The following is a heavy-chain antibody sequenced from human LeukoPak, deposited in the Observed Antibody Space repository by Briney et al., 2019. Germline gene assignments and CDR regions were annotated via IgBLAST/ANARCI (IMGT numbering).Heavy chain of an antibody. Sequence: GGSLRLSCAASGFTFSSYSMNWVRQAPGKGLEWVSYISSSSSTIYYADSVKGRFTISRDNAKNSLYLQMNSLRAEDTAVYYCARVGRDGYNSRSPDYWGQGTLVTVSS. CDR3: ARVGRDGYNSRSPDY. CDR2: ISSSSSTI. D-gene: IGHD5-24*01. V-gene: IGHV3-48*04. CDR1: GFTFSSYS. J-gene: IGHJ4*02.